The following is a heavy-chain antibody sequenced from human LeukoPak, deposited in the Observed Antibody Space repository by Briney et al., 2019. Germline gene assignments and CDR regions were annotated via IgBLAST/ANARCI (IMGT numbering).Heavy chain of an antibody. V-gene: IGHV4-34*01. CDR2: INHSGST. J-gene: IGHJ6*03. D-gene: IGHD6-19*01. CDR1: GGSFSGYY. Sequence: SETLSLTCAVYGGSFSGYYWSWIRQPPGKGLEWIGEINHSGSTNYNPSLKSRVTISVDTSKNQFSLKLSSVTAADTAVYYCARFSGWFDYYYYYYMDVWGKGTTVTVSS. CDR3: ARFSGWFDYYYYYYMDV.